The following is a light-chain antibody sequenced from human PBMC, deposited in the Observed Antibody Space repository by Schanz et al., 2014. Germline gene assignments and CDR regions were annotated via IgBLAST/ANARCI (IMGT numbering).Light chain of an antibody. CDR1: SSDVGGYNY. J-gene: IGLJ2*01. V-gene: IGLV2-8*01. CDR3: SSYAGSRNVV. Sequence: QSALTQPASVPGSPGQSITISCTGTSSDVGGYNYVSWYQQHPGKAPKLLIYDVTKRPSGVPDRFSGSKSGNTASLTVSGLQAEDDADYYCSSYAGSRNVVFGGGTKLTVL. CDR2: DVT.